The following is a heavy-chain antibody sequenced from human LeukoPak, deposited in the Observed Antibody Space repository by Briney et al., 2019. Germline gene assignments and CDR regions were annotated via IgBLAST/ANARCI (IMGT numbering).Heavy chain of an antibody. D-gene: IGHD5-24*01. CDR3: TRVGYIDEGIDY. J-gene: IGHJ4*02. V-gene: IGHV3-7*04. CDR2: IKQDGSKK. CDR1: GFPFSSYW. Sequence: GGSLRLSCVASGFPFSSYWMTWVRQAPGKGLEWVANIKQDGSKKSYVDSVKGRFTISRDNTKNSLYLQMNSLRAEDTAIYYCTRVGYIDEGIDYWGQGTLVTASS.